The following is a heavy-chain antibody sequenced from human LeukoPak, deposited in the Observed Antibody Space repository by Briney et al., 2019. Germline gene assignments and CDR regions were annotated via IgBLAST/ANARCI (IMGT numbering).Heavy chain of an antibody. CDR3: ARGRCSSTSCYQSGYYYYYYMDV. CDR2: MNPNSGNT. V-gene: IGHV1-8*03. CDR1: GYTFTSYD. D-gene: IGHD2-2*01. Sequence: ASVKVSCKASGYTFTSYDINWVRQATGQGLEWMGWMNPNSGNTGYAQKFQVRVTITRNTSISTAYMELSSLRSEDTAVYYCARGRCSSTSCYQSGYYYYYYMDVWGKGTTVTVSS. J-gene: IGHJ6*03.